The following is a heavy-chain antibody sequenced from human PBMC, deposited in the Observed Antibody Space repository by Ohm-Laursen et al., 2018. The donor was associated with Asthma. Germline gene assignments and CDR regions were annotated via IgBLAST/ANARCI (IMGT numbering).Heavy chain of an antibody. V-gene: IGHV3-30*18. CDR3: AKPRRPYCSSTSCPTYYFDY. D-gene: IGHD2-2*01. Sequence: SLRLSCSASGFTFSSYGMHWVRQAPGKGLEWVAVIAYDGRNKYYADSVKGRFTISRDNSKNTLYLQMNSLRAEDTAVYYCAKPRRPYCSSTSCPTYYFDYWGQGTRVTVSS. J-gene: IGHJ4*02. CDR2: IAYDGRNK. CDR1: GFTFSSYG.